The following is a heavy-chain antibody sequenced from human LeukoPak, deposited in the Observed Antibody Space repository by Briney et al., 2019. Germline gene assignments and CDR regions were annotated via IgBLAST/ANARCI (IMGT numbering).Heavy chain of an antibody. D-gene: IGHD1-26*01. CDR3: AKDRVGAILYFDY. CDR2: MSGSGSRT. J-gene: IGHJ4*02. CDR1: GFIFSNYG. V-gene: IGHV3-23*01. Sequence: PGGSLRLSCAASGFIFSNYGMSWVRQAPGKGLEWVSAMSGSGSRTYYADSVKGRFTISRDNSKNTLYLQMSSLRVEDTALYYCAKDRVGAILYFDYWGREPWSPSPQ.